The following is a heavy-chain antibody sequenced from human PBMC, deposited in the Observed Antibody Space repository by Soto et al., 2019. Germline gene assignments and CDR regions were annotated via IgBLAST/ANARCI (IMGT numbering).Heavy chain of an antibody. J-gene: IGHJ4*02. CDR3: AREEGLALYSGYDKYYFDY. D-gene: IGHD5-12*01. CDR2: IIPILGIA. V-gene: IGHV1-69*08. CDR1: GGTFSSYT. Sequence: QVQLVQSGAEVKKPGSSVKVSCKASGGTFSSYTISWVRQAPGQGLEWMGRIIPILGIANYAQKFQGRVTSTADKSTSTAYMELSSLRSEDTAVYYCAREEGLALYSGYDKYYFDYWGQGTLVTVSS.